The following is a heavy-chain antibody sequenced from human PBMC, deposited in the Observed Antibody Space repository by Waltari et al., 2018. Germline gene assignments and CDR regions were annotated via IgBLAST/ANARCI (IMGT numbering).Heavy chain of an antibody. CDR3: TKEKRGSNWSVFDY. Sequence: EVQLVESGGLVVQPGGSLRLSCAASGFTFEYFSIHWVRQAPGKGLEWVGLIGSDGYRTYYADSVKGRFTISRDNRKKSLYLQLNSVTTEDTALYYCTKEKRGSNWSVFDYWGLGTLVTVSS. CDR2: IGSDGYRT. CDR1: GFTFEYFS. J-gene: IGHJ4*02. V-gene: IGHV3-43*01. D-gene: IGHD6-13*01.